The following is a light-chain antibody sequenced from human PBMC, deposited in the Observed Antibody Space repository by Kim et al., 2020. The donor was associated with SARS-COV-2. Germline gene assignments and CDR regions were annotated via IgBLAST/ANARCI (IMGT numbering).Light chain of an antibody. CDR3: QAWDSSSHVV. J-gene: IGLJ2*01. CDR2: QDS. Sequence: SYELTQPPSVSVSPGQTASITCSGDKLGDKYACWYQQKPGQSPALVIYQDSKRPSGIPERFSGSNSGNTATLTISGTQAMDEADYYCQAWDSSSHVVFGGGTKLTVL. V-gene: IGLV3-1*01. CDR1: KLGDKY.